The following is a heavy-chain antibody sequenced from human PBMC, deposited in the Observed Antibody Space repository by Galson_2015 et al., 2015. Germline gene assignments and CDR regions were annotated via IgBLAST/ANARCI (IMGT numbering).Heavy chain of an antibody. CDR2: MSGSGTTT. CDR1: GFTFSNYA. J-gene: IGHJ4*02. V-gene: IGHV3-23*01. CDR3: ARACLPCSGDSCYSIHRRFDY. D-gene: IGHD2-15*01. Sequence: SLRLSCAAAGFTFSNYAMNWVRQAPGKGLEWVSGMSGSGTTTYYANSVKGRFTISRDNSKNTLYLHMNSLRAEDTALYYCARACLPCSGDSCYSIHRRFDYWGQGTLVTVSS.